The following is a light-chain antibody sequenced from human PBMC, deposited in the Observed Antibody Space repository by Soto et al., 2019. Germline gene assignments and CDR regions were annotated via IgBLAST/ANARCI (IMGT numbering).Light chain of an antibody. CDR2: GAA. CDR1: QSVSSNF. J-gene: IGKJ4*01. CDR3: QQYGSSPLT. Sequence: PGERATLSCMSSQSVSSNFLAWYQQRPGQAPRLLIYGAANRVTGIPDRFSGSGSGTDFTLTISRLEPEDFAVYYCQQYGSSPLTFGGGTKVDIK. V-gene: IGKV3-20*01.